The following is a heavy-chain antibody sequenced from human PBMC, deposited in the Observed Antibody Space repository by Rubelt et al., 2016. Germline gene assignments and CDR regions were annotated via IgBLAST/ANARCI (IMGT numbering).Heavy chain of an antibody. CDR3: ARSMSASNDRTFDS. J-gene: IGHJ5*01. D-gene: IGHD1-1*01. CDR2: IYYRGST. V-gene: IGHV4-31*11. Sequence: QLQLQEAGPGRVNPSETLSLTCAVSGGSISSGGYYWSWIRQHPGKGLEWIGYIYYRGSTYYSPSLERRLTVSVDPSKNQLSRKRRAVTGADTAVYSCARSMSASNDRTFDSWGQGTLVTVSS. CDR1: GGSISSGGYY.